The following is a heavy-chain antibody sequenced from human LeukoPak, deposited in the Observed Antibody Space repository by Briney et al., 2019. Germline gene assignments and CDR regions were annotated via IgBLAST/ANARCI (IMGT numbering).Heavy chain of an antibody. Sequence: GGSLRLASAVSGFTFSSYGMHWDRQAPGKGLEWVAFIRYDVSNKYYADSVKGRFTTSRDNSKNTLYLQMNSLRAEDTAVYYCAKADSSSPFDYWGQGTLVTVSS. CDR1: GFTFSSYG. D-gene: IGHD6-6*01. J-gene: IGHJ4*02. V-gene: IGHV3-30*02. CDR3: AKADSSSPFDY. CDR2: IRYDVSNK.